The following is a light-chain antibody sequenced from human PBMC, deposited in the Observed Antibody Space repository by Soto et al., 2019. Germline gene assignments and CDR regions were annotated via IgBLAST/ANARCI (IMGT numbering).Light chain of an antibody. V-gene: IGLV2-14*03. Sequence: QSALTQPASVSGSPGQSITISCTGTSSDVGGYDYVSWYQHHPGKAPKLMIYDVSNRPSGVSNRFSGSKSGNTASLTISGLRAEDEADYYCSSYTSSSTDVFGTGTKLTVL. CDR2: DVS. CDR3: SSYTSSSTDV. J-gene: IGLJ1*01. CDR1: SSDVGGYDY.